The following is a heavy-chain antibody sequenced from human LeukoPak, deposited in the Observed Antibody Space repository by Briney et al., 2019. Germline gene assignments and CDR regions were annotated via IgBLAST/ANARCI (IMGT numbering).Heavy chain of an antibody. Sequence: SVKVSCKASGGTFSSYTISWVRQAPGQGLEWMGGIIPILGIANYAQKFQGRVTITADKSTSTAYMELSSLRSEDTAVCYCARAAKQLVDYWGQGTLVTVSS. CDR3: ARAAKQLVDY. D-gene: IGHD6-13*01. CDR2: IIPILGIA. J-gene: IGHJ4*02. CDR1: GGTFSSYT. V-gene: IGHV1-69*02.